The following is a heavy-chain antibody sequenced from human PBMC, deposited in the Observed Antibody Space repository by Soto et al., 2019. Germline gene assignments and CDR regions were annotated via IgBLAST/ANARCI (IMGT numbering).Heavy chain of an antibody. D-gene: IGHD3-16*01. J-gene: IGHJ5*02. CDR1: GGSISSGDYY. CDR3: ASGHLTAGGWFDP. Sequence: LSLTCTVSGGSISSGDYYGSWIRQPPGKGLEWIGYIYYSGSTYYNPSLKSRVTISVDTSKNQFSLKLSSVTAADTAVYYCASGHLTAGGWFDPWGQGTLVTVS. CDR2: IYYSGST. V-gene: IGHV4-30-4*01.